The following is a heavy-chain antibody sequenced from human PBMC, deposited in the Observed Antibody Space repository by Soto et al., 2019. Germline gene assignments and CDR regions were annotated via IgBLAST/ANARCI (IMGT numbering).Heavy chain of an antibody. CDR3: ASSYFYDSGGYYPFDY. D-gene: IGHD3-22*01. J-gene: IGHJ4*02. V-gene: IGHV3-30-3*01. CDR2: ISDDGNTK. Sequence: QVQLVESGGGVVQPGTSLRLSCAASGFTFSTYAMYWVRQAPGRGLEWVAVISDDGNTKYYADSVKGRFTISRDNSRNTHYLQIYSLRAEDAAVYYCASSYFYDSGGYYPFDYWGQGTRVTVSS. CDR1: GFTFSTYA.